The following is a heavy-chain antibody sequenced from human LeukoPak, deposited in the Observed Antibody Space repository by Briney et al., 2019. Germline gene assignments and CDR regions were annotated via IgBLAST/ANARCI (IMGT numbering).Heavy chain of an antibody. D-gene: IGHD6-19*01. V-gene: IGHV1-8*01. CDR1: GYTFTSYD. J-gene: IGHJ4*02. CDR2: MNPNNGNT. CDR3: ARGYPLRGIAVAGSKGGFDY. Sequence: ASVKVSCKASGYTFTSYDINWVRQATGQGLEWMGWMNPNNGNTGYAQKFQGRVTMTRNTSISTAYMELSSLRSEDTAVYYCARGYPLRGIAVAGSKGGFDYWGQGTLVTVSS.